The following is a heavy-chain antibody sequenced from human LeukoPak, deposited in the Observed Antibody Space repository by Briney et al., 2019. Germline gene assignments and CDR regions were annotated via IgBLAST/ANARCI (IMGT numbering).Heavy chain of an antibody. V-gene: IGHV3-74*01. J-gene: IGHJ4*02. CDR2: ISSDGSSR. CDR3: ATFTEREDYHYTANL. CDR1: EFTFSSYW. D-gene: IGHD5-18*01. Sequence: GGSLRLSCAASEFTFSSYWMHWVRQAPGKGPVWLSRISSDGSSRNYADSVEGRFTISRDNAKNTLYLQMNSLRAEDTATYYCATFTEREDYHYTANLWGQGTLVIVS.